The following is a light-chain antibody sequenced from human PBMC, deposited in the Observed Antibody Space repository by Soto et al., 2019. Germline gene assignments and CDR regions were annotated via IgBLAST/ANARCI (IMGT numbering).Light chain of an antibody. J-gene: IGLJ3*02. CDR2: QDD. CDR1: SGSIAANY. CDR3: QSDDNTYAV. V-gene: IGLV6-57*04. Sequence: NFMLTQPHSVSESPGKTVTISCARSSGSIAANYVQWYQQRPGSAPTTVIYQDDQRPSGVPERFSGSIDSSSNSASLTISGLKTDDEAHYYCQSDDNTYAVLGGGTKLTVL.